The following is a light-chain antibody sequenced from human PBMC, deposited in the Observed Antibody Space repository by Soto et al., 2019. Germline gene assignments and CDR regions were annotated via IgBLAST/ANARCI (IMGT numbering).Light chain of an antibody. V-gene: IGLV2-23*01. CDR2: EGS. CDR3: CSYAGSHVV. J-gene: IGLJ2*01. Sequence: QSALTQPASVSGSPGQSITISCTGTSSDVGSYNLVSWYQQHPGKAPKLMIYEGSKRPSGVSNRFSGSKSGNTASLTISGLQAEDEADYYCCSYAGSHVVLGEGTKVTVL. CDR1: SSDVGSYNL.